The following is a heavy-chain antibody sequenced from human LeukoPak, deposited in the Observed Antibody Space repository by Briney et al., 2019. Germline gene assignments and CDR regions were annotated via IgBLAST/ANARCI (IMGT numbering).Heavy chain of an antibody. CDR2: ISAYNGNT. Sequence: ASVKVSCKASGYTLTSYGISWVRQAPGQGLEWMGWISAYNGNTRYAQKLQGRVTMTTDSSTSTAYMELRSLRSEDTAVYYCARYDDYGDYGWFDPWGQGTLVTVSS. CDR3: ARYDDYGDYGWFDP. V-gene: IGHV1-18*01. J-gene: IGHJ5*02. CDR1: GYTLTSYG. D-gene: IGHD4-17*01.